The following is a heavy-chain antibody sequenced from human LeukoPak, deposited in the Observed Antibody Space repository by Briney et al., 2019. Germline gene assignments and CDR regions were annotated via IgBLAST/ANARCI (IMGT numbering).Heavy chain of an antibody. CDR3: ARPPWVGPLPKNGDDAFDI. V-gene: IGHV5-51*01. CDR2: IYPGDSDT. Sequence: GESLKISCKGSGYSFTSYWIGWVRQMPGKGLEWLGIIYPGDSDTRYSPSFQGQVTISADKSISTAYLQWSSLKASDTAMYYCARPPWVGPLPKNGDDAFDIWGQGTMVTVSS. D-gene: IGHD3-10*01. CDR1: GYSFTSYW. J-gene: IGHJ3*02.